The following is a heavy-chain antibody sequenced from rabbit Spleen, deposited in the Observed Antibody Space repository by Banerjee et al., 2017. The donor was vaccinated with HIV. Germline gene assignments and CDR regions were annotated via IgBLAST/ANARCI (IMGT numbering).Heavy chain of an antibody. CDR2: INTNNGDT. CDR3: ARNYVTAFDP. CDR1: GFSFSRNW. Sequence: LEESGGGLVKPGGTLTLTCTVSGFSFSRNWIFWVRQAQWKGLEWIACINTNNGDTDYAKWPKGRFSISKTSSTTVTLQMTSLTAADTATYFCARNYVTAFDPWGQGTLVTVS. D-gene: IGHD1-1*01. J-gene: IGHJ2*01. V-gene: IGHV1S45*01.